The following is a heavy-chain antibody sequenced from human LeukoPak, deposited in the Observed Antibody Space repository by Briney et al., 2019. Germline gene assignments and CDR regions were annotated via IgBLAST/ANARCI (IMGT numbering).Heavy chain of an antibody. Sequence: SVKVSCKASGGTFSSCAISWVRQAPGQGLEWMGGIIPIFGTANYAQKFQGRVTITADESTSTAYTELSSLRSEDTAVYYCAGGGGNSLPNYYYYYGMDVWGQGTTVTVSS. CDR3: AGGGGNSLPNYYYYYGMDV. J-gene: IGHJ6*02. V-gene: IGHV1-69*13. D-gene: IGHD4-23*01. CDR2: IIPIFGTA. CDR1: GGTFSSCA.